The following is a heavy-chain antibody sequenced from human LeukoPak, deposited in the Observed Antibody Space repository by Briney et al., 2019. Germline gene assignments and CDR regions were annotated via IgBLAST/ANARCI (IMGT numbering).Heavy chain of an antibody. D-gene: IGHD5-18*01. CDR2: IYYSGST. Sequence: PSETLSLTCAVSGYSISSGYYWGWIRQPPGKGLEWIGSIYYSGSTHYNPSLKSRLIISVDTSKNQFSLRLNSVTAADTAVYYCARNNTHEGYGYYFDYWGQGTLITVSS. CDR3: ARNNTHEGYGYYFDY. J-gene: IGHJ4*02. V-gene: IGHV4-38-2*01. CDR1: GYSISSGYY.